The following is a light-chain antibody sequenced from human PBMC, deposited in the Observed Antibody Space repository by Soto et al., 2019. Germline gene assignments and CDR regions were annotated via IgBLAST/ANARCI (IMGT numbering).Light chain of an antibody. CDR2: LGF. CDR1: QSLLHSNGYNF. J-gene: IGKJ1*01. V-gene: IGKV2-28*01. CDR3: MQALQTPRT. Sequence: EIVMTQSPRSLPVTPGEPASISCRSSQSLLHSNGYNFLDWYLQMPGQSPQLLIYLGFNRPSGVPDRFSGSGSGTDFTLTISRVEAEDVGVYYCMQALQTPRTFGQGTKVEIK.